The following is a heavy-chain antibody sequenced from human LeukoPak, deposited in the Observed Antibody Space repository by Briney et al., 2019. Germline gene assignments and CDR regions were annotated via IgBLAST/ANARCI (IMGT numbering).Heavy chain of an antibody. CDR3: AKDQEQRLDSNFDY. V-gene: IGHV3-23*01. CDR1: GFNVNSNY. J-gene: IGHJ4*02. Sequence: PGGSLRLSCAASGFNVNSNYMSWVRQAPGKGLEWVSAISGSGGSTYYADSVKGRFTISRDNSKNTLYLQMNSLRAEDTAVYYCAKDQEQRLDSNFDYWGQGTLVTVSS. D-gene: IGHD6-25*01. CDR2: ISGSGGST.